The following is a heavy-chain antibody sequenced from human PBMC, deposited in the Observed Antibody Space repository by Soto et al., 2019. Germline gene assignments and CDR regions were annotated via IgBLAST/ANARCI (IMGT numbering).Heavy chain of an antibody. J-gene: IGHJ3*02. CDR1: GFTFSSYS. D-gene: IGHD3-16*02. CDR2: ISSSSYI. V-gene: IGHV3-21*01. CDR3: ARGFRYDYIWGSYRVDAFDI. Sequence: GGSLRLSCAASGFTFSSYSMNWVRQAPGKGLEWVSSISSSSYIYYADSVKGRFTISRDNAKNSLYLQMNSLRAEDTAVYYCARGFRYDYIWGSYRVDAFDIWGQGTMVTVSS.